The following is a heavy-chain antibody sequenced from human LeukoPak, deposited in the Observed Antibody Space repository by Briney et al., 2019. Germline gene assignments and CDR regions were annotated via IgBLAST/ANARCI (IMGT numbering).Heavy chain of an antibody. CDR1: GFTFSSYG. V-gene: IGHV3-33*01. CDR2: IWYDGSNK. J-gene: IGHJ2*01. CDR3: TTVLGDVWYFDL. D-gene: IGHD3-3*02. Sequence: GGSLRLSCAASGFTFSSYGMHWVRQAPGKGLEWVAVIWYDGSNKYYADSVKGRFTISRDNSKNTLYLQMNSLRAEDTAVYYCTTVLGDVWYFDLWGRGTLVTVSS.